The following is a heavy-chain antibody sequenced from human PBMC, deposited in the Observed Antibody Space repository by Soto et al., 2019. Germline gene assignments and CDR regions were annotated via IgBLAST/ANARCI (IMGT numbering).Heavy chain of an antibody. CDR2: IRPRGGRT. CDR3: ARDIPDLTSGNQPFDF. V-gene: IGHV1-46*01. CDR1: GYTFTTSY. Sequence: QVQLVQSGAEVKKPGASVMLSCKTSGYTFTTSYIHWVRQAPGQGLEWMGIIRPRGGRTTYAQNFQGRVTMTRDTSTSTVYMELSRLRSEDTAVYFCARDIPDLTSGNQPFDFWGQGTMVSVSS. J-gene: IGHJ3*01. D-gene: IGHD4-17*01.